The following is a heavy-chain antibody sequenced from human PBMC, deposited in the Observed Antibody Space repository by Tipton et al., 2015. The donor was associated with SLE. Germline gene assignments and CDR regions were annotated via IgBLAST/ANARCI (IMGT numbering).Heavy chain of an antibody. D-gene: IGHD3-10*01. CDR2: ISSSSSYI. V-gene: IGHV3-21*01. CDR3: ARSDCYGSGSFDY. CDR1: GFTFSSYS. J-gene: IGHJ4*02. Sequence: SLRLSCAASGFTFSSYSMNWVRQAPGKGLEWVSSISSSSSYIYYADSVKGRFTISRDNAKNSLYLQMNSLRAEDTAVYYCARSDCYGSGSFDYWGQGTLVTVSS.